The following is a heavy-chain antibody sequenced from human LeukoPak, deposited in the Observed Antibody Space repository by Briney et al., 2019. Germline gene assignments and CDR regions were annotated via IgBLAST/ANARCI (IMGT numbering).Heavy chain of an antibody. D-gene: IGHD3-10*01. Sequence: SETLSLTCTVSGGSISSSSYYWGWIRQPPGKGLEWIGSIYYSGSTYYNPSLKSRVTISVDTSKNQFSLKLSSVTAADTAVYYCARGRNHGPYYYGSGSYYNKLRWFDPWGQGTLVTVSS. CDR3: ARGRNHGPYYYGSGSYYNKLRWFDP. J-gene: IGHJ5*02. V-gene: IGHV4-39*01. CDR2: IYYSGST. CDR1: GGSISSSSYY.